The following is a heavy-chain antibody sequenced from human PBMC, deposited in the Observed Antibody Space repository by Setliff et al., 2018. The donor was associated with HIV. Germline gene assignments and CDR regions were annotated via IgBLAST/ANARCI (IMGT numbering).Heavy chain of an antibody. D-gene: IGHD3-10*01. CDR2: IRSKINNYET. V-gene: IGHV3-73*01. J-gene: IGHJ6*03. CDR1: GFKFTDSA. Sequence: GGSLRLSCAASGFKFTDSAIHWVRQAPGKGLEWIGRIRSKINNYETTYAVSVESRFDISRDDSKKSLYLQMNSLKTEDTAVYYCTRGRLLWSGSYYYYYMDVWGKGTTVTVSS. CDR3: TRGRLLWSGSYYYYYMDV.